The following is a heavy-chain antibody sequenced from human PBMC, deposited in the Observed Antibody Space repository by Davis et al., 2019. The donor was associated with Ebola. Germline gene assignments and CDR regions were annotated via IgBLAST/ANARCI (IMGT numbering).Heavy chain of an antibody. J-gene: IGHJ3*02. Sequence: SETLSLTCAVSGASVSSGSWWSWIRQSPGKGLEWIGEIYHSGSTNYNPSLKSRVTISLDKSKNQVSLKLSSLTAADTAVYYCVRLLGTFDIWGQGTMVTVSS. CDR1: GASVSSGSW. CDR3: VRLLGTFDI. V-gene: IGHV4-4*02. CDR2: IYHSGST. D-gene: IGHD3-16*01.